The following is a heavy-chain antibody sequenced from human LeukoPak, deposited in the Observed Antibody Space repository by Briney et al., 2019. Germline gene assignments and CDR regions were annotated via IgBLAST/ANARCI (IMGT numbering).Heavy chain of an antibody. Sequence: YPGGSLRLSCAASGFTFSSYAMSWVRQAPGKGLEWVSAISGSGGSTYYADSVKGRFTISRDNSKNTLYLQMNSLRAEDTAVYYCAKDGGYCSSTSCNPHYFDYWGQGTLVTVSA. J-gene: IGHJ4*02. CDR3: AKDGGYCSSTSCNPHYFDY. CDR2: ISGSGGST. V-gene: IGHV3-23*01. CDR1: GFTFSSYA. D-gene: IGHD2-2*01.